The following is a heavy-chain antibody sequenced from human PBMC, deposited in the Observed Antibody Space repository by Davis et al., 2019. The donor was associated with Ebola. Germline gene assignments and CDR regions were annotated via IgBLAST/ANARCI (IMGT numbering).Heavy chain of an antibody. Sequence: SLKISCAASGFTFDDYAMHWVRQAPGKGLEWVSGISWNSGSIGYADSVKGRFTISRDNAKNSLYLQMNSLRAEDMALYYCAKESNPTTVTTRGYFDYWGQGTLVTVSS. J-gene: IGHJ4*02. CDR2: ISWNSGSI. V-gene: IGHV3-9*03. CDR1: GFTFDDYA. D-gene: IGHD4-17*01. CDR3: AKESNPTTVTTRGYFDY.